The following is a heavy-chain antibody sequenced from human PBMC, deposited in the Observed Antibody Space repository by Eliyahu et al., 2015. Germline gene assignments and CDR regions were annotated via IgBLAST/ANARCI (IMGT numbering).Heavy chain of an antibody. J-gene: IGHJ4*02. CDR2: ISGSGGST. V-gene: IGHV3-23*01. CDR1: XFTFSSYA. D-gene: IGHD1-26*01. CDR3: AKDGAERSDY. Sequence: EVQLLESGGGXVQPGGSXRRXCAASXFTFSSYAXXWVRQAPGKGLEWVSAISGSGGSTYYADSVKGRFTISRDNSKNTLYLQMNSLRAEDTAVYYCAKDGAERSDYWGQGTLVTVSS.